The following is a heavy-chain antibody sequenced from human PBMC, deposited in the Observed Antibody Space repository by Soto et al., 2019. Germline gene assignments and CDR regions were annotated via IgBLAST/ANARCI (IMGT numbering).Heavy chain of an antibody. J-gene: IGHJ4*02. CDR1: GGSVTNSSYY. Sequence: SETLSLTCTVSGGSVTNSSYYWGWIRQSPGKGLEWIGSVYYRGRSYSKSSVKSRVTISVDTSKNRFSLSLNSVTASDTAVYFCVSPRTTVPTQAYFDYWGQGALVTVSS. D-gene: IGHD4-17*01. V-gene: IGHV4-39*01. CDR2: VYYRGRS. CDR3: VSPRTTVPTQAYFDY.